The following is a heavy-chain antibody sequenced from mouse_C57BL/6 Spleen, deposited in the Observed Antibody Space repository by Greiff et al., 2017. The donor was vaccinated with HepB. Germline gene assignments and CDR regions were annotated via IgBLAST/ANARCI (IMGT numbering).Heavy chain of an antibody. V-gene: IGHV1-64*01. CDR1: GYTFTSYW. D-gene: IGHD1-1*01. CDR3: ARASTVVRGFAY. CDR2: IHPNSGST. J-gene: IGHJ3*01. Sequence: VQLQQPGAELVKPGASVKLSCKASGYTFTSYWMHWVKQRPGQGLEWIGMIHPNSGSTNYNEKFKSKATLTVDKSSSTAYMQLSSLTSEDSAVYYCARASTVVRGFAYWGQGTLVTVSA.